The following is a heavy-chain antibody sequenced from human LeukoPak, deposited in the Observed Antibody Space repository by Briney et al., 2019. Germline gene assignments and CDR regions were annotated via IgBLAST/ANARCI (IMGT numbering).Heavy chain of an antibody. J-gene: IGHJ3*02. Sequence: PGGSLRLSCAASGFTFDDYAMHWVRQAPGKGLEWVSGISWNSGSIGYADSVKGRFTISRDNAKNSLYLQMNSLRAEDMALYYCAKDFGAVAGDAFDIWDQGTMVTVSS. CDR1: GFTFDDYA. D-gene: IGHD6-19*01. CDR3: AKDFGAVAGDAFDI. V-gene: IGHV3-9*03. CDR2: ISWNSGSI.